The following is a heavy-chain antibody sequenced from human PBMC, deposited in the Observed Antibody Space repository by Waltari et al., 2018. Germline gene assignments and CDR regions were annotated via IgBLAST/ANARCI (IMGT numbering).Heavy chain of an antibody. Sequence: LVESGGDVVQSGRYLRLSCASSRSAFHNEIMNWVRQAPGKGLEWVSAMSYDGYIRYYADSVKGRFTISRDDSLKTVYLQLDSLRVEDTAVYYCAREGYTSGRAGNFDYWGQGTLVTVSS. CDR1: RSAFHNEI. CDR3: AREGYTSGRAGNFDY. CDR2: MSYDGYIR. J-gene: IGHJ4*02. D-gene: IGHD2-15*01. V-gene: IGHV3-30-3*01.